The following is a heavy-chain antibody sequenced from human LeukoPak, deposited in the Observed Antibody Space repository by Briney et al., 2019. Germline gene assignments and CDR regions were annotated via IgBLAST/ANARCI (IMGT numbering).Heavy chain of an antibody. J-gene: IGHJ4*02. CDR1: GFTFSSYG. CDR2: IRYDGSNK. Sequence: GGSLRLSCAASGFTFSSYGMHWVRQAPGKGLEWVAFIRYDGSNKYYADSVKGRFTISRDNSKNTLYLQMNSLRAEDTAVYYCAKDQSSSWGASPLDYWGQGTLVTVSS. CDR3: AKDQSSSWGASPLDY. D-gene: IGHD6-13*01. V-gene: IGHV3-30*02.